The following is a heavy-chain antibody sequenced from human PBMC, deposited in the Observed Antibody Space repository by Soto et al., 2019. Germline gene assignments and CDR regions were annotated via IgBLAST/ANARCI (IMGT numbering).Heavy chain of an antibody. CDR3: ARSPSWETTVTPFYFDS. Sequence: QVQLVQSGAEVKKPGASVKVSCKASRNTFISYDINWVRQATGQGLEWMGWMNPKSANTGYAQNFQGRVTMTRNTSISTAYMELSSLRSEDTAVYYCARSPSWETTVTPFYFDSWGQGTLVTVSS. D-gene: IGHD4-4*01. V-gene: IGHV1-8*01. CDR1: RNTFISYD. CDR2: MNPKSANT. J-gene: IGHJ4*02.